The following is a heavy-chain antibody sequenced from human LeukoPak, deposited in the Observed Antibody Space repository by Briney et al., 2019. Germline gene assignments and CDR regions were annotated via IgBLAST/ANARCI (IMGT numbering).Heavy chain of an antibody. CDR3: ARERPDYYGI. CDR2: IYYSGST. Sequence: SETLSLTCTVSGASISSYYWSWIRQPPGKGLEWIGYIYYSGSTRYNPSLKSRVTTSVDTSKNQLSLKLSSVTAADTAVYYCARERPDYYGIWGQGTMVTVSS. J-gene: IGHJ3*02. CDR1: GASISSYY. V-gene: IGHV4-59*01. D-gene: IGHD3-10*01.